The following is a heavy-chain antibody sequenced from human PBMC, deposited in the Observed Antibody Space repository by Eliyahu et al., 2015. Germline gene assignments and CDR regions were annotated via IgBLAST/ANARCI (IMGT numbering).Heavy chain of an antibody. D-gene: IGHD3-16*02. CDR2: IIPIFGTA. Sequence: QVQLVQSGAEVKKPGSSVKVSCKASGGTFSSYAISWVRQAPGQGLEWMGGIIPIFGTANYAQKFQGRVTITTDESTSTAYMELSSLRSEDTAVYYCARGGYDYVWGSYRYSAFDIWGQGTMVTVSS. CDR3: ARGGYDYVWGSYRYSAFDI. V-gene: IGHV1-69*05. J-gene: IGHJ3*02. CDR1: GGTFSSYA.